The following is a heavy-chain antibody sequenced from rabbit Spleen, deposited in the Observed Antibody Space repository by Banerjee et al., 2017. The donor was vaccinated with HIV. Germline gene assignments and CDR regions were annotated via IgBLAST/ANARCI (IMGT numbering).Heavy chain of an antibody. V-gene: IGHV1S47*01. Sequence: QEQLVESGGGLVQPEGSLTLTCKASGIDFSSYNFICWVRQAPGKGLEWIGYIDPVFGITYYANWVNGRFSISRENAQNTVFLQMTSLTVADRAAYFCARDLVGVIGWNFYLWGPGTLVTVS. CDR2: IDPVFGIT. D-gene: IGHD5-1*01. CDR3: ARDLVGVIGWNFYL. J-gene: IGHJ4*01. CDR1: GIDFSSYNF.